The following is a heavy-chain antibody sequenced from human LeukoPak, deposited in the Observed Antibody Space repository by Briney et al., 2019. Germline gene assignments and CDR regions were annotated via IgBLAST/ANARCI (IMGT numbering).Heavy chain of an antibody. CDR1: GFTFSSYA. Sequence: PGGSLRLSCAASGFTFSSYAMSWVRQAPGKGLEWVSVISGSGGSTYYADSVKGRFTTSRDNSKNTLYLQVNSLRADDTAVYYCAKSNGYYFYYAMDVWGQGTTVTVSS. D-gene: IGHD3-16*01. V-gene: IGHV3-23*01. J-gene: IGHJ6*02. CDR2: ISGSGGST. CDR3: AKSNGYYFYYAMDV.